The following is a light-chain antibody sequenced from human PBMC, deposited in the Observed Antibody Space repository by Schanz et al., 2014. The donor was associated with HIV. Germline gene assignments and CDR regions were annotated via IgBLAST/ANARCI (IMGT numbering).Light chain of an antibody. CDR2: EVN. CDR1: SSDVAGYNF. Sequence: QSALTQPPSASGSPGQSVTISCTGASSDVAGYNFVSWYQQHPGKAPKLMIYEVNKRPSGVSNRFSGSKSGNTASLTVSGLQAEDEADYYCSSHAGTSTFVVFGGGTKLTVL. J-gene: IGLJ2*01. CDR3: SSHAGTSTFVV. V-gene: IGLV2-8*01.